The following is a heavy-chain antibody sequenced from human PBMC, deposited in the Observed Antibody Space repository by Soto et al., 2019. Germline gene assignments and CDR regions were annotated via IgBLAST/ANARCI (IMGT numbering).Heavy chain of an antibody. CDR3: AKCYEEQYLTRCDAFYF. CDR2: ISNDVTNK. V-gene: IGHV3-30*18. J-gene: IGHJ3*01. CDR1: GFTFSNYG. Sequence: QVQLVESGGDVVQPGRSLRLSCAVSGFTFSNYGMHWVRQAPGKGLELVAFISNDVTNKDYAESVKGRFTISRDNSKNTLYLQMNKLTTEDRAVYFCAKCYEEQYLTRCDAFYFRGRGTTVTVSS. D-gene: IGHD3-3*01.